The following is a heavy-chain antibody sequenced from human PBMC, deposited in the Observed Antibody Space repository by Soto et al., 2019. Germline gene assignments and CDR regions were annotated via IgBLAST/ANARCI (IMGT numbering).Heavy chain of an antibody. D-gene: IGHD4-17*01. CDR3: AREDGDFVYVH. CDR1: GGSIRNYY. CDR2: VFFTGST. Sequence: QVQLRESGPGLLRPSETLSLTCTVSGGSIRNYYLTWIRQSPGKGLEWIGHVFFTGSTKYSPSLESRVTISVDTSQNQFSLSLTSVTTADTAVYYCAREDGDFVYVHWGQGTVVTVSS. V-gene: IGHV4-59*01. J-gene: IGHJ4*02.